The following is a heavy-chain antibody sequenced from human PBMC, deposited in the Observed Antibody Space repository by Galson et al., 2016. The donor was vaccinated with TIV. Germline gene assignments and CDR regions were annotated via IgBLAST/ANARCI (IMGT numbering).Heavy chain of an antibody. V-gene: IGHV3-33*08. D-gene: IGHD4-23*01. J-gene: IGHJ4*02. Sequence: SLRLSCAVSGFTFNNYWMSWVRQAPGKGLEWVALIWYDGTNTYYADSVKGRFTISRDNSKNTLYVQMNSLRAEDTAVYYCARAPDYGGNFGGTGETHSYYFHYWGQGTLVTVSS. CDR3: ARAPDYGGNFGGTGETHSYYFHY. CDR1: GFTFNNYW. CDR2: IWYDGTNT.